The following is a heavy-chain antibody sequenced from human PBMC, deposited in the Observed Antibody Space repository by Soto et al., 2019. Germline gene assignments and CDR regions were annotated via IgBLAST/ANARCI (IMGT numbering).Heavy chain of an antibody. J-gene: IGHJ4*02. D-gene: IGHD2-2*01. V-gene: IGHV6-1*01. Sequence: SQTLSLTCAISGDSVSSNSAAWNWIRQSPSRGLEWLGRTYYRSKWYNDYAVFVKSRITINSDTSKNQFSLQLNSVTPEDTGVYYCARGDCTSTSCQGYFDGWGQGTLVTVSS. CDR1: GDSVSSNSAA. CDR2: TYYRSKWYN. CDR3: ARGDCTSTSCQGYFDG.